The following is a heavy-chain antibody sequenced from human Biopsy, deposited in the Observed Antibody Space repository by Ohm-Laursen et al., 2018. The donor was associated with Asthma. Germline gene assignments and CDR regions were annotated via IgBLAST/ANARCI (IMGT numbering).Heavy chain of an antibody. Sequence: GASVTVSCHSLGRTFNTYVIGWVRQAPGQGLEWLGGINSVFGTTTYPQKLQDRVTITADDSTSTVYMESSSLRSEDTAVYYCARKAGSCISRTCYSLDFWGQGTLVTVSS. J-gene: IGHJ4*02. D-gene: IGHD2-2*01. CDR1: GRTFNTYV. V-gene: IGHV1-69*13. CDR3: ARKAGSCISRTCYSLDF. CDR2: INSVFGTT.